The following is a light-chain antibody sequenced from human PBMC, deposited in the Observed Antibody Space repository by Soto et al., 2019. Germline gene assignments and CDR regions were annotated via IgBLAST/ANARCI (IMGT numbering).Light chain of an antibody. CDR3: QQYGALPVT. Sequence: EVVLTQSPGTLSLPPGEGATLSCRASQSVRGSSLAWYQQKPGQAPRLLIYSVSSRATGIPDRFSGSGSGTDFTLTISRLEPEDFAVYYCQQYGALPVTFGPGITVDIK. CDR1: QSVRGSS. V-gene: IGKV3-20*01. CDR2: SVS. J-gene: IGKJ3*01.